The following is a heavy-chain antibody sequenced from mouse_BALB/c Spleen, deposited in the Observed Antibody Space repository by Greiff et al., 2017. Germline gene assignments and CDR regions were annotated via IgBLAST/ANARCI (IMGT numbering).Heavy chain of an antibody. CDR1: GFTFSDYY. CDR3: ARAIWDVGAMDY. CDR2: ISDGGSYT. D-gene: IGHD4-1*01. Sequence: EVQLVESGGGLVKPGGSLKLSCAASGFTFSDYYMYWVRQTPEKRLEWVATISDGGSYTYYPDSVKGRFTISRDNAKNNLYLQMSSLKSEDTAMYYCARAIWDVGAMDYWGQGTSVTVSS. J-gene: IGHJ4*01. V-gene: IGHV5-4*02.